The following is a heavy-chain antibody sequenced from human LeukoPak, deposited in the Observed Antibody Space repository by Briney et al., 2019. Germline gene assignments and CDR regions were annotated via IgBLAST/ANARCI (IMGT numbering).Heavy chain of an antibody. D-gene: IGHD4-17*01. V-gene: IGHV4-34*01. J-gene: IGHJ6*03. CDR2: INHSGST. CDR1: GGSFSGYY. Sequence: PSETLSLTCAVYGGSFSGYYRSWIRQPPGKGLEWIGEINHSGSTNYNQSLKSRVTISVDTSKNQFSLKLSSVTAADTTVYYCASKRPTVTKHYYYYYYMDVWGKGTTVTVSS. CDR3: ASKRPTVTKHYYYYYYMDV.